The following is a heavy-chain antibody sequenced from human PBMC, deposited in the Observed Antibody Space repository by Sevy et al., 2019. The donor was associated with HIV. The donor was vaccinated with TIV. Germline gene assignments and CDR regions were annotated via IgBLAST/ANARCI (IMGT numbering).Heavy chain of an antibody. J-gene: IGHJ4*02. Sequence: GGSLRLSCAASGFIFRTSAMNWVRQAPGKGLEWVSSVSRRGSGTYHADSVKGRITFSRDISKNTVYLQMNNLSVEDTAIYYCAKGFGAWTGGWYFDHWVQGTLVTVSS. V-gene: IGHV3-23*01. CDR2: VSRRGSGT. D-gene: IGHD3-9*01. CDR3: AKGFGAWTGGWYFDH. CDR1: GFIFRTSA.